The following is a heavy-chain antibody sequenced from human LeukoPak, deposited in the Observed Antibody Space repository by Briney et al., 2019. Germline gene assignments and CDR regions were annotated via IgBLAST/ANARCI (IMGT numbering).Heavy chain of an antibody. CDR2: ISAYNGNT. Sequence: GASVKVSCKASGYTFTGYFMNWVRQAPGQGLEWMGWISAYNGNTNYAQKLQGRVTMTTDTSTSTAYMELRSLRSDDTPVYYCARVDIRNDYSSWFDPWGQGTLVTVSS. CDR1: GYTFTGYF. J-gene: IGHJ5*02. D-gene: IGHD1-1*01. V-gene: IGHV1-18*04. CDR3: ARVDIRNDYSSWFDP.